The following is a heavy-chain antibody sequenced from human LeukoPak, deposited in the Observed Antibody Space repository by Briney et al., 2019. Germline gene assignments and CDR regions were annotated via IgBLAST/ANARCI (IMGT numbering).Heavy chain of an antibody. CDR3: ASPRAERSTWYAVDY. CDR1: GGSISRSNW. CDR2: IYDNGST. D-gene: IGHD6-13*01. Sequence: PSETLSLTYAVSGGSISRSNWWSWVRQSPGKGLEWIGEIYDNGSTNYNPSPKSRVTISVDKSKNQFSLKLSSVTAADTAVYYCASPRAERSTWYAVDYWGQGTLVTVSA. J-gene: IGHJ4*02. V-gene: IGHV4-4*02.